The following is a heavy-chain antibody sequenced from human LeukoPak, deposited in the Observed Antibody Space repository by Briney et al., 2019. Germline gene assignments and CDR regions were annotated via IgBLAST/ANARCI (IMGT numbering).Heavy chain of an antibody. V-gene: IGHV4-59*01. CDR2: IYYSGST. CDR3: ARVDHYGSGSRAFDI. D-gene: IGHD3-10*01. J-gene: IGHJ3*02. CDR1: GGSISSFY. Sequence: SETLSLKCTVCGGSISSFYWGWLRQPPGQGLVWVGYIYYSGSTNYNPSLKSRVTISVDTSKNQFSLKLSSVTAADTAVYYCARVDHYGSGSRAFDIWGQGTMVTVSS.